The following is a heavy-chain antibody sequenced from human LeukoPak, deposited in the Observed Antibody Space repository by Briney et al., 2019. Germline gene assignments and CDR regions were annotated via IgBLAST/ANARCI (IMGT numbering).Heavy chain of an antibody. J-gene: IGHJ3*02. Sequence: SGGSTSYAQKFQSRVTMTRDTSTSTVYMELSSLRSEDTAVYYCAIVENYYDSSAFDAFDIWGQGTMVTVSS. V-gene: IGHV1-46*01. CDR2: SGGST. D-gene: IGHD3-22*01. CDR3: AIVENYYDSSAFDAFDI.